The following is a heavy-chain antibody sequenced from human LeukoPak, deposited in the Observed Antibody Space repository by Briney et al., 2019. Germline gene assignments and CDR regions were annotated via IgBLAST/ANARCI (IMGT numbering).Heavy chain of an antibody. D-gene: IGHD3-3*01. CDR1: GDSVSSNSAA. V-gene: IGHV6-1*01. CDR2: TYYRSKWYN. Sequence: SQTLSLTCAISGDSVSSNSAAWNWIRQSPSRGLEWLGRTYYRSKWYNDYAVSVKSRITINPDTSKNQFSLQLNSVTPEDTAVYHCARAVYYDFWSGYYYVDYWGQGTLVTVSS. J-gene: IGHJ4*02. CDR3: ARAVYYDFWSGYYYVDY.